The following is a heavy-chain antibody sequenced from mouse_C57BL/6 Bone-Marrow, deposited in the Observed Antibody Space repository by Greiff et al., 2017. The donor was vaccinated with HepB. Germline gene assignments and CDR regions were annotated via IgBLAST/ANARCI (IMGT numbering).Heavy chain of an antibody. D-gene: IGHD2-5*01. V-gene: IGHV1-74*01. Sequence: QVQLQQPGAELVKPGASVKVSCKASGYTFTSYWMHWVKQRPGQGLEWIGRIHPSDSDTNYNQKFKGKATLTVDKSTSTAYMQLSSLTSEDSAVYYCAISIVTHWYFDVWGTGTTVTVSS. CDR3: AISIVTHWYFDV. CDR2: IHPSDSDT. CDR1: GYTFTSYW. J-gene: IGHJ1*03.